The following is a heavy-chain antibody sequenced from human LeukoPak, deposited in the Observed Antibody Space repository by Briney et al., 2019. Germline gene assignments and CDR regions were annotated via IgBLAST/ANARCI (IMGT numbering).Heavy chain of an antibody. V-gene: IGHV4-31*03. CDR1: GGSISSGGYY. CDR2: IYYSGST. J-gene: IGHJ4*02. D-gene: IGHD6-13*01. CDR3: ARSIAAAGLPNEIDY. Sequence: NPSQTLSLTCTVSGGSISSGGYYWSWIRQHPGKGRDWIGYIYYSGSTYYNPSLKSRVTISVDTSKNQFSLKLSSVTAADTAVYYCARSIAAAGLPNEIDYWGQGTLVTVSS.